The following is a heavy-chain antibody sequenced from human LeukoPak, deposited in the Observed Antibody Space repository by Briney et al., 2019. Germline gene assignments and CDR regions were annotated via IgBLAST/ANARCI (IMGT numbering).Heavy chain of an antibody. D-gene: IGHD6-13*01. Sequence: GGSLRLSCAASGFTVSSNYMSWVRQAPGKGLEWVAVISYDGSNKYYADSVKGRFTISRDNSKSTLYLQMNSLRAEDRAVYYCASSTRSTWYLVDCWGQGTLVTVSS. J-gene: IGHJ4*02. CDR2: ISYDGSNK. CDR3: ASSTRSTWYLVDC. V-gene: IGHV3-30*03. CDR1: GFTVSSNY.